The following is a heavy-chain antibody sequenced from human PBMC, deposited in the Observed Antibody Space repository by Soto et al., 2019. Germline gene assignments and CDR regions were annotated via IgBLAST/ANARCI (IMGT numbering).Heavy chain of an antibody. V-gene: IGHV1-69*01. CDR2: IIPIFGTA. Sequence: QVQLVQSGAEVKKPGSSVKVSCKASGGTFSSYAISWVRQAPGQGLEWMGGIIPIFGTANYAQKFQGRVTITADESTSTAYRERSSLRSEDTAVYYCAGSGGGIAARQGGSFDYWGQGTLVTVSS. CDR3: AGSGGGIAARQGGSFDY. J-gene: IGHJ4*02. D-gene: IGHD6-6*01. CDR1: GGTFSSYA.